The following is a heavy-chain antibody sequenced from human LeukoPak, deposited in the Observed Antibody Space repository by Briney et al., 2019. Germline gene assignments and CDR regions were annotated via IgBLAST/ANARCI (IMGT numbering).Heavy chain of an antibody. CDR2: ISSDGSNQ. Sequence: PGRSLRLSCAASGFTFSNFAMHWVRQAPGKGLEWVAVISSDGSNQYYAVSVKGRFSISRDNSKNTLYLLMNSLRAEDTALYYCARGASMSSSSFDFWGQGTLVTVSS. J-gene: IGHJ4*02. CDR3: ARGASMSSSSFDF. D-gene: IGHD6-13*01. CDR1: GFTFSNFA. V-gene: IGHV3-30*04.